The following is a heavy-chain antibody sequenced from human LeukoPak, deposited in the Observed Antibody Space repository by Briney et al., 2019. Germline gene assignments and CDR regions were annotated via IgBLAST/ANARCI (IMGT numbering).Heavy chain of an antibody. CDR1: GFTFSTYA. Sequence: PGGSLRLSCAASGFTFSTYAMSWVRQAPGKGLEWVANIKQDGSEKNYVDSVKGRFTISRDNAKNSLYLQMNSLRAEDTAVYYCASAPLVGATTGWFDPWGQGTLVTVSS. D-gene: IGHD1-26*01. CDR2: IKQDGSEK. CDR3: ASAPLVGATTGWFDP. V-gene: IGHV3-7*01. J-gene: IGHJ5*02.